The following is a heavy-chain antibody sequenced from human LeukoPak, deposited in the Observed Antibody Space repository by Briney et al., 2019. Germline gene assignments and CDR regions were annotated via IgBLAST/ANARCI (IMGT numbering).Heavy chain of an antibody. V-gene: IGHV3-30*04. Sequence: PGGSLRLSCTASGFTFGDYSMNWVRQAPGKGLEWVAVISYDGSNKYYADSVKGRFTISRDNSKNTLYLQMNSLRAEDTAVYYCARERIQRRGYYYDSSGYHDAFDIWGQGTMVTVSS. CDR3: ARERIQRRGYYYDSSGYHDAFDI. CDR1: GFTFGDYS. J-gene: IGHJ3*02. CDR2: ISYDGSNK. D-gene: IGHD3-22*01.